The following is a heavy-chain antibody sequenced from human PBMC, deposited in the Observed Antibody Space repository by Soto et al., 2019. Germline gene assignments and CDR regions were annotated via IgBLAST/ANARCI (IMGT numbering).Heavy chain of an antibody. CDR1: GFTFSSYA. Sequence: EVQLLESGGGLVQPGGSLRLSCAASGFTFSSYAMSWVRQAPWKGLEWVSAISGSGGSTYYADSVKGRFTISRDNSKNTLYLQMNSLRAEDTAVYYCAKDGEYDFWTLYVVSWGQGTLVTVCS. V-gene: IGHV3-23*01. CDR3: AKDGEYDFWTLYVVS. J-gene: IGHJ5*02. CDR2: ISGSGGST. D-gene: IGHD3-3*01.